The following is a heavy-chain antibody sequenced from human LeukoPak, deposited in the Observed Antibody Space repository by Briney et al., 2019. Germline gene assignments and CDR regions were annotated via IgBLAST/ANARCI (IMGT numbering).Heavy chain of an antibody. Sequence: PGGSLRLSCAASGFTFTTYWMSWVRQAPGKGLEWVANIKQDGSEKYYVDSVRGRFTISRDNAKNSLSLQMNTLRVEDTAVYYCAKDSLLTVVSPVAASWGQGTLVTVSS. CDR2: IKQDGSEK. V-gene: IGHV3-7*01. CDR1: GFTFTTYW. J-gene: IGHJ5*02. D-gene: IGHD4-23*01. CDR3: AKDSLLTVVSPVAAS.